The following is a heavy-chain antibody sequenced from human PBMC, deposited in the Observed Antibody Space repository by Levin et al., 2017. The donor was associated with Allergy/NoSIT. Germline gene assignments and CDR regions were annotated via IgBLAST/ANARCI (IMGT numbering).Heavy chain of an antibody. CDR2: IYTRGNT. D-gene: IGHD3-22*01. CDR3: AREHKDYDGDGYYYGY. V-gene: IGHV4-4*07. Sequence: GSLRLSCTVSGGSISNYFWSWIRQPAGKGLEWIGRIYTRGNTDYNPSLQSRVIMSVDTSKNQFSLQLTSVTAADTAVYYCAREHKDYDGDGYYYGYWGRGTLVTVSS. CDR1: GGSISNYF. J-gene: IGHJ4*02.